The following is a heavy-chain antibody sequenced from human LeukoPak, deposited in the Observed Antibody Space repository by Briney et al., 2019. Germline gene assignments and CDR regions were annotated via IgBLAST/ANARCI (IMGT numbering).Heavy chain of an antibody. Sequence: PSETLSLTCTVSGGSISSGSYYWSWIRQPAGKGLEWIGRIYTSGSTNYNPSLKSRVTISVDTSKNQFSLKLSSVTAADTAVYYCARQPFRGSYYGSGSYYKIGNWFDPWGQGTLVTVSS. CDR2: IYTSGST. J-gene: IGHJ5*02. V-gene: IGHV4-61*02. CDR1: GGSISSGSYY. D-gene: IGHD3-10*01. CDR3: ARQPFRGSYYGSGSYYKIGNWFDP.